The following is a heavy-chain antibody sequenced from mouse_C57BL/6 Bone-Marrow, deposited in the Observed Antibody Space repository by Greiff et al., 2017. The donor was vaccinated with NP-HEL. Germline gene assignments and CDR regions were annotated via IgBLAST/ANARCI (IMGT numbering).Heavy chain of an antibody. J-gene: IGHJ3*01. CDR2: LWRGGST. CDR3: AKGGYYGSSLAWFAY. D-gene: IGHD1-1*01. Sequence: QVQLKESGPGLVQPSQSLSITCTVSGFSLTSYGVHWVRQSPGKGLEWLGVLWRGGSTDYNAAFMSRLSITKDNSKSQVFFKMNSLQADDTAIYYCAKGGYYGSSLAWFAYWGQGTLVTVSA. V-gene: IGHV2-5*01. CDR1: GFSLTSYG.